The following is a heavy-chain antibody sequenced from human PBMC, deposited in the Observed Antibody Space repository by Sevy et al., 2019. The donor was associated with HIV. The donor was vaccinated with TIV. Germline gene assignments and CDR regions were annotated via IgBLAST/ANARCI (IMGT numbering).Heavy chain of an antibody. CDR2: ISSSGSSI. CDR1: GFTFSSFS. CDR3: ARASSPYCGGDCLYAFNI. V-gene: IGHV3-48*02. Sequence: GGSLRLSCAASGFTFSSFSMNWVRQAPGKTLEWISYISSSGSSIYYADSVKGRFSISRDNAKRSLYLQMNSLRDEDTAVYYCARASSPYCGGDCLYAFNIWGQGTMVLVSS. D-gene: IGHD2-21*02. J-gene: IGHJ3*02.